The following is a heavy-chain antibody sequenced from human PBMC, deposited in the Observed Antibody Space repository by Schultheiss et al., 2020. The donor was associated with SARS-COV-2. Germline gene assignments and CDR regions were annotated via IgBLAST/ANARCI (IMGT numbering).Heavy chain of an antibody. CDR1: GFTFSSYW. CDR2: INSDGSST. CDR3: AKDLSSGSFDY. V-gene: IGHV3-74*01. Sequence: GGSLRLSCAASGFTFSSYWMHWVRQAPGKGLVWVSRINSDGSSTSYADSVKGRFTISRDNSKNTLYLQINSLRADDTAVYYCAKDLSSGSFDYWGQGTLVTVSS. J-gene: IGHJ4*02. D-gene: IGHD1-26*01.